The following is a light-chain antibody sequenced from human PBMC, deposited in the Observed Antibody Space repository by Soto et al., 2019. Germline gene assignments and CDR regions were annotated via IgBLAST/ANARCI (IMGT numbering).Light chain of an antibody. V-gene: IGKV4-1*01. CDR3: QHFYNTPLT. CDR1: QSVLYRSNNKNY. CDR2: WAS. Sequence: DIVMTQSPDSLAVSLGERATINCKSSQSVLYRSNNKNYLAWYQQKSGQPPKLLISWASARESGVPDRFSGSGSGTDFTXTXTSXXXXDVAVYHCQHFYNTPLTFGGGTRVEIK. J-gene: IGKJ4*01.